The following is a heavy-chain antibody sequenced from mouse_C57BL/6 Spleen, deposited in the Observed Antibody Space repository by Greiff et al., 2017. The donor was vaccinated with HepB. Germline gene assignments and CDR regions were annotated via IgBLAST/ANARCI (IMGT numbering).Heavy chain of an antibody. Sequence: VQLQQSGAELVRPGASVKLSYKASGYTFTDYYINWVKQRPGQGLEWIARIYPGSGNTYYNEKFKGKATLTAEKSSSTAYMQLSSLTSEDSAVYFCAREGFITTVVGMDYWGQGTSVTVSS. J-gene: IGHJ4*01. CDR2: IYPGSGNT. D-gene: IGHD1-1*01. CDR3: AREGFITTVVGMDY. CDR1: GYTFTDYY. V-gene: IGHV1-76*01.